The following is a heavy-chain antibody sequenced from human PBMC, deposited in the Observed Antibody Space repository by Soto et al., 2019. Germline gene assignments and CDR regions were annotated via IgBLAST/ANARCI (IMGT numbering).Heavy chain of an antibody. D-gene: IGHD3-10*01. Sequence: ASVKVSCKASGYTFTSYGISWARQAPGQGLEWMGWISTAHSDIGYAQKFQGRVTMTTDTSTSTAFMEMRSLTSDDTAVYYCARDLAYIREYWGQGTQVTVSS. CDR2: ISTAHSDI. CDR1: GYTFTSYG. V-gene: IGHV1-18*01. CDR3: ARDLAYIREY. J-gene: IGHJ4*02.